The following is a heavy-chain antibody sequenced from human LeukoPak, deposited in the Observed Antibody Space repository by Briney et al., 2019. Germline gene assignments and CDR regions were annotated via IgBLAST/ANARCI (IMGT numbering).Heavy chain of an antibody. D-gene: IGHD3-10*01. V-gene: IGHV4-4*07. CDR3: ARDSGTTGEVKFDP. Sequence: KSSETLSLTCAVYGGSFSGYYWSWIRQPAGTALEWIGRIYTSGTITYNPSLKSRVTMSVDTSKNQFSLKLSSVTAADTAVYYCARDSGTTGEVKFDPWGQGTLVTVSS. CDR1: GGSFSGYY. CDR2: IYTSGTI. J-gene: IGHJ5*02.